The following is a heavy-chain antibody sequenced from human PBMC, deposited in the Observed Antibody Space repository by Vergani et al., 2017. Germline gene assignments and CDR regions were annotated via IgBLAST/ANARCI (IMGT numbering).Heavy chain of an antibody. CDR2: IYYSGST. CDR1: GRSISSGDYY. J-gene: IGHJ4*02. V-gene: IGHV4-30-4*08. Sequence: QVQLQESGPGLVKPSQTLSLTCTVSGRSISSGDYYWSWIRQPPGKGLEWIGYIYYSGSTYYNPSLKSRVTISVDTSKNQFSLKLSSVTAADTAVYYCARGRWGAAAGTCFDYWGQGTLVTVSS. CDR3: ARGRWGAAAGTCFDY. D-gene: IGHD6-13*01.